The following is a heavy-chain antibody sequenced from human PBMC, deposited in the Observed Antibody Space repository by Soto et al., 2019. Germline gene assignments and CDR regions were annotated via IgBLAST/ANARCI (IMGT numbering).Heavy chain of an antibody. V-gene: IGHV4-59*01. CDR2: ISYSGST. CDR3: ARVGRYYDSSGYSVDL. D-gene: IGHD3-22*01. CDR1: GGSISSYY. J-gene: IGHJ5*02. Sequence: SETLSLTCTLSGGSISSYYWTCLRQPPGKGLEWIGYISYSGSTNYNPSLKSRVTISVDTSKNQLSLKLSSVTAADTAVYYCARVGRYYDSSGYSVDLWGEGTPVTVSS.